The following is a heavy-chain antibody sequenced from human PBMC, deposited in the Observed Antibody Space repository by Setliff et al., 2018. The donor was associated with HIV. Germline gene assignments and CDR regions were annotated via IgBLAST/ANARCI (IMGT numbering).Heavy chain of an antibody. Sequence: PGESLKISCKGSGYSFANYWIAWVRQVPGKGLEWMGIIQPTDSDTRYSPSFQGQVTISADTSISTAYLQWSSLKASDTPVYYCSGASDPSDRMPPTNYYYSLDVWGKGTKVTVSS. CDR2: IQPTDSDT. D-gene: IGHD2-2*01. CDR1: GYSFANYW. J-gene: IGHJ6*03. V-gene: IGHV5-51*01. CDR3: SGASDPSDRMPPTNYYYSLDV.